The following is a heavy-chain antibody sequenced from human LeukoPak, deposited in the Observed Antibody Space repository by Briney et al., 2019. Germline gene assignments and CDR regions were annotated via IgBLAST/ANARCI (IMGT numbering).Heavy chain of an antibody. J-gene: IGHJ4*02. Sequence: GGSLRLSCAASGFTFSNYAMNWVRQASGKGLEWVAVISYDGRNKYYADSVKGRFTISRDNSKNTLYLQMNSLRPEDTAVYYCARTSQTFDYWGQGTLVTVSS. CDR1: GFTFSNYA. CDR2: ISYDGRNK. CDR3: ARTSQTFDY. V-gene: IGHV3-30*04.